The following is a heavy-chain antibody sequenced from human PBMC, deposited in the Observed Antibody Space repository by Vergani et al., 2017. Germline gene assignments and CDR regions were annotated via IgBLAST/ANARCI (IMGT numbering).Heavy chain of an antibody. Sequence: QVQLLESGPGLLKPSETPSLTCSVSGYSITSGYYWGWIRQPPGRGLEWIGSIYHTGSAYYNPSLKSRVTVSVDTSMNQVSLKLNSVTAADTAEYYCATIGYRRWGYYFDYWGQGILVTVSS. D-gene: IGHD2-2*02. CDR2: IYHTGSA. CDR1: GYSITSGYY. CDR3: ATIGYRRWGYYFDY. V-gene: IGHV4-38-2*01. J-gene: IGHJ4*02.